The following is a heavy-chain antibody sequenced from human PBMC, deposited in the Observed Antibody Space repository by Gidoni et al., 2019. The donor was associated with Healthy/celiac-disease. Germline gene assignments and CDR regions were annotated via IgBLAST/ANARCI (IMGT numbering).Heavy chain of an antibody. CDR2: IDPSDSYT. Sequence: EVQLVQSGAGAKTPGESRRISCKVSGYSFTSYCISWVRQMPGKGLEWMGRIDPSDSYTNYSPSFQGHVNISADKSISTAYLQWSSLKASDTAMYYCARRVVTMVRGAEGYYYYGMDVWGQGTTVTVSS. V-gene: IGHV5-10-1*03. J-gene: IGHJ6*02. CDR3: ARRVVTMVRGAEGYYYYGMDV. D-gene: IGHD3-10*01. CDR1: GYSFTSYC.